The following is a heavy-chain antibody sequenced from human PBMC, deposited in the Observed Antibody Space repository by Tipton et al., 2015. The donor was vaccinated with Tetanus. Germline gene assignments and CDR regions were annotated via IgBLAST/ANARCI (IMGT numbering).Heavy chain of an antibody. J-gene: IGHJ4*02. CDR1: GYSFTSYW. V-gene: IGHV5-51*01. CDR2: IYPAHSDT. Sequence: LVQSGAEVKKPGDSLRISCTASGYSFTSYWIGWVRQMPGKGLEWMGVIYPAHSDTTYSPSFQGLVTISVDKSISTAYLQWSSLKASDTAMYYCASGGWTAAGTFDYWGQGTLVSVS. CDR3: ASGGWTAAGTFDY. D-gene: IGHD6-13*01.